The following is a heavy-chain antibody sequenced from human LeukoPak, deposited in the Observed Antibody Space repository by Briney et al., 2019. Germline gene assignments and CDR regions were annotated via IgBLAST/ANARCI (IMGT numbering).Heavy chain of an antibody. D-gene: IGHD3-10*01. CDR3: AREWHGSRSYYIDWFDP. V-gene: IGHV1-69*13. J-gene: IGHJ5*02. CDR2: IIPIFGTA. CDR1: GGTFSSYA. Sequence: GASVKVSCKASGGTFSSYAISWVRQAPGQGLEWMGGIIPIFGTANYAQKFQGRVTITADESTSTAYMELSSLRSEDTAVYYCAREWHGSRSYYIDWFDPWGQGTLVTVSS.